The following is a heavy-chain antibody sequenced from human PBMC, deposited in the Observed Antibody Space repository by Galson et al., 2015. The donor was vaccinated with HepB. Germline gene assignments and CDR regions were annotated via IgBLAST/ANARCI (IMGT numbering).Heavy chain of an antibody. CDR1: GGSISSSSYY. J-gene: IGHJ4*02. CDR2: IYYSGST. CDR3: ARTRNGYYFDY. Sequence: ETLSLTCTVSGGSISSSSYYWGWIRQPPGKGLEWIGSIYYSGSTYYNPSLKSRVTISVDTSKNQFSLKLSSVTAADTAVYYCARTRNGYYFDYWGQGTLVTVSS. V-gene: IGHV4-39*01.